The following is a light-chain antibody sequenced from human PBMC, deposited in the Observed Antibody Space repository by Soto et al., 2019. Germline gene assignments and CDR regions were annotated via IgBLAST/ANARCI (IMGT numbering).Light chain of an antibody. Sequence: QSVLPQPASVSGSPGQSITISCTGTSGDVGNYNLVSWYQQHPGKAPKLMIYEVNKWPSGVSNRFSGSKSGSSASLAITGLQAGDEADYYCQSHDSSLHASVFGTGTKVTVL. CDR3: QSHDSSLHASV. J-gene: IGLJ1*01. CDR1: SGDVGNYNL. CDR2: EVN. V-gene: IGLV2-14*02.